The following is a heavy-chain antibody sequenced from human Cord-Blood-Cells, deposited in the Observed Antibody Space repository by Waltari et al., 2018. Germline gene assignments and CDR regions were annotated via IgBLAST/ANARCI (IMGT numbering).Heavy chain of an antibody. J-gene: IGHJ3*02. D-gene: IGHD6-13*01. CDR2: INHSGST. CDR3: ARGRDNRIAAAVSNAFDI. V-gene: IGHV4-34*01. CDR1: VGSFSGYY. Sequence: QVQLQQWGAGLLKPSETLSLTCAVYVGSFSGYYWSWIRQPPGKGLEWIGEINHSGSTNYNPSLKSRVTISVDTSKNQFSLKLSSVTAADTAVYYCARGRDNRIAAAVSNAFDIWGQGTMVTVSS.